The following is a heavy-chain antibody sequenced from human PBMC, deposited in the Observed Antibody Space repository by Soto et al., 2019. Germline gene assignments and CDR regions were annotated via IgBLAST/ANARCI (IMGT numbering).Heavy chain of an antibody. J-gene: IGHJ4*02. CDR1: GGSISRGGYY. V-gene: IGHV4-31*03. Sequence: PSETLSLTCSVSGGSISRGGYYWSWIRQHPGRGLEWIGYIYYSGNTYYNPSLESRVTISVDTSKNQFSLKLSAVTAADTAVYYCARGRVGATTDYFDYWGQGTLVTVSS. CDR3: ARGRVGATTDYFDY. D-gene: IGHD1-26*01. CDR2: IYYSGNT.